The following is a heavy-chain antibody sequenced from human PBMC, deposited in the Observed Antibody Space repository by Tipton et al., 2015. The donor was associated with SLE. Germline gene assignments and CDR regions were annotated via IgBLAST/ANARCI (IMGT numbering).Heavy chain of an antibody. D-gene: IGHD5-18*01. J-gene: IGHJ4*02. CDR3: ARVRVDTAMGVFDF. CDR2: ISTYNGNT. CDR1: GYTFTTYG. Sequence: QLVQSGAEVKKPGASVRVSCKASGYTFTTYGISWGRQAPGQGLEWMGWISTYNGNTNYAQKLQGRVTMTSDTSTSTAYMELRSLRSDDTAIYYCARVRVDTAMGVFDFWGQGTLVTVSS. V-gene: IGHV1-18*01.